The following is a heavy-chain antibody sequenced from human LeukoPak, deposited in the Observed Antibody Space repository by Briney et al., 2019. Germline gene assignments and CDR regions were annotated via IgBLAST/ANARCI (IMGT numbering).Heavy chain of an antibody. V-gene: IGHV3-30-3*01. CDR3: ARYYSGSSGMWFDP. J-gene: IGHJ5*02. CDR1: GFTFGSYA. CDR2: ISYDGSNE. Sequence: GRSLRLSCAASGFTFGSYAMHWVRQAPGKGLEWVAIISYDGSNEYYADSVKGRFTISRDNSKNTLYLHMNSLTAEDTAVYYCARYYSGSSGMWFDPWGQKPGHR. D-gene: IGHD1-26*01.